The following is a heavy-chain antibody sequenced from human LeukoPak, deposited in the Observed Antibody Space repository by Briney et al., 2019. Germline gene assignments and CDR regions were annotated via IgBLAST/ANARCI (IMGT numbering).Heavy chain of an antibody. D-gene: IGHD3-10*01. CDR3: ARGGPPITYYYGSGSCHYMDV. Sequence: ASVKVSCKASGGTFSSYAISWVRQAPGQGLEWMGGIIPIFGTANYAQKFQGRVTITTDESTSTAYMELSSLRSEDTAVYYCARGGPPITYYYGSGSCHYMDVWGKGTTVTVSS. CDR1: GGTFSSYA. V-gene: IGHV1-69*05. CDR2: IIPIFGTA. J-gene: IGHJ6*03.